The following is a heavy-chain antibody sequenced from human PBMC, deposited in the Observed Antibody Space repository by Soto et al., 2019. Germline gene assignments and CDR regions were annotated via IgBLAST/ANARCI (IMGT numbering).Heavy chain of an antibody. CDR2: VYNSGRT. D-gene: IGHD1-26*01. CDR3: ARLRGNYFDS. CDR1: NGSISSDY. J-gene: IGHJ4*02. V-gene: IGHV4-59*01. Sequence: QVQLRESGPGLVQPSETLSLICTVSNGSISSDYWSWIRQPPGKGLEWIGYVYNSGRTNYNSSLKSRVAMSVDTSKNQFSLRLSSVTAADTAVYYCARLRGNYFDSWGQGTLVTVSS.